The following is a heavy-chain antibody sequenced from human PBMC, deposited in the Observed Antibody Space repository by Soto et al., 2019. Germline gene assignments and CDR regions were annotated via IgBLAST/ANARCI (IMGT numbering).Heavy chain of an antibody. CDR3: ARGPLYGDYVSG. D-gene: IGHD4-17*01. J-gene: IGHJ4*02. Sequence: EVQLLESGGGLVQPGGSLRLSCAASGFTFSSYAMSWVRQAPGKGLEWVSTISGSGGTTYYADSVKGRFTISRDNSKNTLYLQMNSLRAEDTAVYSCARGPLYGDYVSGWGQGTLVTVSS. CDR1: GFTFSSYA. V-gene: IGHV3-23*01. CDR2: ISGSGGTT.